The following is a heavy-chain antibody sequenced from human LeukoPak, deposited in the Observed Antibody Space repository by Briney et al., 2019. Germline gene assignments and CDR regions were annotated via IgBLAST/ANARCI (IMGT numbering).Heavy chain of an antibody. CDR2: IYYSGTT. V-gene: IGHV4-39*01. J-gene: IGHJ4*02. D-gene: IGHD1-26*01. CDR1: DGSISSSPYY. Sequence: SETLSLTCTVSDGSISSSPYYWGWIRQPPGKGLEWIGTIYYSGTTYYNPSLKSRVTISVDTSENQFSLRLGSVTAADTAVYYCARHGYSGSYYDFDYWGQGTLVTVSS. CDR3: ARHGYSGSYYDFDY.